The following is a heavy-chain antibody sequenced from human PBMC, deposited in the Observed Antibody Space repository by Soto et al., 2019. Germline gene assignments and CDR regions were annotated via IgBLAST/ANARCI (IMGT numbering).Heavy chain of an antibody. D-gene: IGHD3-10*01. CDR1: GLSFSGYY. CDR3: ARDWTPVGSGNYNGNNYYYYGMDV. CDR2: IYHSWST. J-gene: IGHJ6*01. Sequence: SETLSLTCAVYGLSFSGYYWSWVRQPPGKGLDWIWEIYHSWSTNYNPSLKSRVTISVDKSKNQFSLKLSSVSAADTAVYYCARDWTPVGSGNYNGNNYYYYGMDVWGQGTTVTVSS. V-gene: IGHV4-34*01.